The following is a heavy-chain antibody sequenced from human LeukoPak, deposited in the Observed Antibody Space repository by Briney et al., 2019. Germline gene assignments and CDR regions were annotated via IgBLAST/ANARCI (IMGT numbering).Heavy chain of an antibody. J-gene: IGHJ4*02. V-gene: IGHV3-23*01. CDR2: ISGSGGST. D-gene: IGHD6-19*01. CDR1: GFTFSSYG. CDR3: AKRRLYSSGWFDY. Sequence: GGSLRLSRAASGFTFSSYGMSWVRQAPGKGLEWVSAISGSGGSTYYADSVKGRFTISRDNSKNTLYLQMNSLRAEDTAVYYCAKRRLYSSGWFDYWGQGTLVTVSS.